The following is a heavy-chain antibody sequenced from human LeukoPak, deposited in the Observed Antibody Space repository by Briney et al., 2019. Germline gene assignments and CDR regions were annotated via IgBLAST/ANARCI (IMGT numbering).Heavy chain of an antibody. V-gene: IGHV3-48*01. J-gene: IGHJ3*02. CDR1: GFTFSDYA. CDR3: ARDYIAMLGRNAFDI. D-gene: IGHD3-10*02. CDR2: ISGDGSGI. Sequence: GGSLRLSCAASGFTFSDYALNWVRQASGKGLEWVSYISGDGSGIYYADSAKGRFTISRDNAKNSLHLQMNNLRAEDTAVYYCARDYIAMLGRNAFDIWGQGTMVTVSS.